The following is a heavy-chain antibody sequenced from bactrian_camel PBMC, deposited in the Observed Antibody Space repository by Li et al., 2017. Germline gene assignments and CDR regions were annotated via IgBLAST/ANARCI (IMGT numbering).Heavy chain of an antibody. CDR3: AADYRQAFWCYNYEGLDY. J-gene: IGHJ4*01. CDR2: VDIDDST. D-gene: IGHD1*01. V-gene: IGHV3S53*01. CDR1: GDPSSTFV. Sequence: HVQLVESGGGSVQAGGSLNLSCAVSGDPSSTFVMGWFRQPPGKEREGVAAVDIDDSTVYTKSLKGRFTVSKNNAKNTLYLQMNSLKPEDTAMYYCAADYRQAFWCYNYEGLDYWGQGTQVTVS.